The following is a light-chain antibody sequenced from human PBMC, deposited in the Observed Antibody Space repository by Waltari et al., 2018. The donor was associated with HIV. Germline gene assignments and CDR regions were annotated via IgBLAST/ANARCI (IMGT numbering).Light chain of an antibody. Sequence: SYELTQPPSVSVSPVQAARITCSGAALTNKYAYWYQQKSGQAPVLVIYEDSERPSGIPERFSGSSSGTMATLTISGAQVEDEADYYCYSTDSSGYPLFGGGTKLTVL. CDR1: ALTNKY. CDR3: YSTDSSGYPL. V-gene: IGLV3-10*01. CDR2: EDS. J-gene: IGLJ2*01.